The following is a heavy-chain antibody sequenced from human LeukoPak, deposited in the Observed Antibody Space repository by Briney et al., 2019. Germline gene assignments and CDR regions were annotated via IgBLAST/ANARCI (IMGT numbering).Heavy chain of an antibody. V-gene: IGHV4-34*01. J-gene: IGHJ4*02. D-gene: IGHD6-19*01. CDR2: INHSGST. Sequence: PSDTLSLTCAVYGGSFSGYYWSWIRQPPGKGLEWIGEINHSGSTKYNPSLKSRVTISVDTTKNQFSLKLSSVTAADTAVYYCARLIAVAGAVDYWGQGTLVTVSS. CDR3: ARLIAVAGAVDY. CDR1: GGSFSGYY.